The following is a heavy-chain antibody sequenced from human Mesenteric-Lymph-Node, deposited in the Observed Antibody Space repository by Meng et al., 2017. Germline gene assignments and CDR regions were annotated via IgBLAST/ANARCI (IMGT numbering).Heavy chain of an antibody. D-gene: IGHD3-10*01. J-gene: IGHJ4*02. Sequence: ASVKVSCKASGYTFTSYGISWVRQAPGQGLEWMGWISAYNGNTNYAQKFQGRVTMTRDTSISTAHMELSRLRSDDTAVYYCAREYYFGSGSLDSWGQGTLVTVSS. CDR2: ISAYNGNT. CDR1: GYTFTSYG. V-gene: IGHV1-18*01. CDR3: AREYYFGSGSLDS.